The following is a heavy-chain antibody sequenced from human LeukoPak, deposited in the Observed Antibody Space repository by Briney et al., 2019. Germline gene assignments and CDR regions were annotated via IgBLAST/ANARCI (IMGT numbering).Heavy chain of an antibody. J-gene: IGHJ4*02. V-gene: IGHV3-30*18. CDR1: GFTFDDYG. CDR2: ISYDGSKK. Sequence: GGSLRLSCAASGFTFDDYGMHWVRQAPGKGLEWVAVISYDGSKKYYADSVKGRFTISRDNSKNTLYLQINSLRAEDTAVYYCAKLDYYGNYWGQGTLVTVSS. CDR3: AKLDYYGNY. D-gene: IGHD3-10*01.